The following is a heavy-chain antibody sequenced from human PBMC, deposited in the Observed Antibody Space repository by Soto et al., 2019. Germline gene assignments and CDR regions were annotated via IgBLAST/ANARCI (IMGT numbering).Heavy chain of an antibody. CDR3: ARDSIFGVDTTVGFYGMDV. CDR1: GGYVSSGSYS. D-gene: IGHD3-3*01. J-gene: IGHJ6*02. CDR2: IYYSGST. Sequence: QVQLQESGPGLVKPSETLSLPCTVSGGYVSSGSYSWSWIRQPPGNGLEWIGSIYYSGSTNYNPSLRSRVTISVDTTKNQFSLKLSAVTAADTAVYYCARDSIFGVDTTVGFYGMDVWGQGTTVTVSS. V-gene: IGHV4-61*01.